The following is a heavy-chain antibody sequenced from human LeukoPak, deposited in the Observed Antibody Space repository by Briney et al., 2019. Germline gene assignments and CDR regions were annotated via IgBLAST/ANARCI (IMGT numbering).Heavy chain of an antibody. J-gene: IGHJ4*02. D-gene: IGHD1-14*01. V-gene: IGHV3-21*01. CDR2: ISSSSSYI. CDR1: GFTFSSYA. Sequence: GRSLRLSCAASGFTFSSYAMHWVRQAPGKGLEWVSSISSSSSYIYYADSVKGRFTISRDNAKNSLYLQMNSLRAEDTAVYYCARDPGPAVGYWGQGTLVTVSS. CDR3: ARDPGPAVGY.